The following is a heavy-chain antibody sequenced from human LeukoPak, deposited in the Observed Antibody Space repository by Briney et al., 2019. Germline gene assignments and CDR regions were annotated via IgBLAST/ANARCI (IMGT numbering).Heavy chain of an antibody. V-gene: IGHV3-23*01. CDR3: AKARLSTGWAYNDY. Sequence: GGSLRLSCAASGFTFSSYAMSWVRQAPGKGLEWVSAIVGGGDTTFYADSVKGRFTIPRDNFRNTVYLQMNSLRGEDTPVYYCAKARLSTGWAYNDYWGQGILVRVSS. D-gene: IGHD6-19*01. CDR1: GFTFSSYA. CDR2: IVGGGDTT. J-gene: IGHJ4*02.